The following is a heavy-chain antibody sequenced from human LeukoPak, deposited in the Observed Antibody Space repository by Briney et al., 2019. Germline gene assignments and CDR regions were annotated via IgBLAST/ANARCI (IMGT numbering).Heavy chain of an antibody. V-gene: IGHV3-20*04. D-gene: IGHD1-26*01. CDR3: ARVRQGIVGATKFDY. Sequence: PGGSLRLSCAASGFTLDDYGMSWVRQAPGKGLEWVSGINWNGGSTGYADSVKGRFTISRDNAKNSLYLQMNSLRAEDTALYYCARVRQGIVGATKFDYWGQGTLVTVSS. CDR1: GFTLDDYG. J-gene: IGHJ4*02. CDR2: INWNGGST.